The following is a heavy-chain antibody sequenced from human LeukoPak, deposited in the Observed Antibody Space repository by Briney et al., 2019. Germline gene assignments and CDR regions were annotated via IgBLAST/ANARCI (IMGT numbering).Heavy chain of an antibody. Sequence: AGGSLRLSCAASGFTVSNNYMSWVRQAPGTGLEWVSVIYSGGSTYYADSVKGRFTISRDNSKNTLYLQMNSLRAEDTAVYYCARDGYSGSYYDYWGQGTLVTVSS. J-gene: IGHJ4*02. D-gene: IGHD1-26*01. CDR2: IYSGGST. CDR3: ARDGYSGSYYDY. V-gene: IGHV3-66*01. CDR1: GFTVSNNY.